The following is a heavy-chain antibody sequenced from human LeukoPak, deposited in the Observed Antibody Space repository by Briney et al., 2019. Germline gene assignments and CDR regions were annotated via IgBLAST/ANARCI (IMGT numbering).Heavy chain of an antibody. V-gene: IGHV3-64D*09. CDR1: GFTFSSYA. J-gene: IGHJ4*02. Sequence: GGSLRLSCSASGFTFSSYAMYWVRQAPGKGLEYVSGININGDSTFYADSVKGRFTIYRDNSKNTLYLQMSSLRAEDTALYYCVKTSGSPKGYFDYWGQGTLVTVS. CDR3: VKTSGSPKGYFDY. CDR2: ININGDST. D-gene: IGHD1-26*01.